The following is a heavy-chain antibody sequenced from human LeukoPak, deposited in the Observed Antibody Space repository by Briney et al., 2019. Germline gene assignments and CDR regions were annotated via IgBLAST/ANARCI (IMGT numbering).Heavy chain of an antibody. CDR1: GFTFSSYA. CDR2: ISGSGGST. V-gene: IGHV3-23*01. Sequence: GGSLRLSCAASGFTFSSYAMSRVRQAPGKGLEWVSTISGSGGSTYYADSVKGRFTISRDNSKNTLYLQMNSLRAEDTAVYYCAKGVVISTSLTPFDYWGQGTLVTVSS. CDR3: AKGVVISTSLTPFDY. J-gene: IGHJ4*02. D-gene: IGHD3-22*01.